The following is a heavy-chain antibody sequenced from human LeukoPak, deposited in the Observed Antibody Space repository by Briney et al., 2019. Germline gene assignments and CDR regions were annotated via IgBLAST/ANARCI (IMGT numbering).Heavy chain of an antibody. CDR1: VGTFSSYA. D-gene: IGHD6-19*01. Sequence: SSVNVSCKASVGTFSSYAISWLRQAPGQGREWVGGIIPILGTANYAQRFQGRVTNTADKSTSTAYMELSSLRSQDTAVYYCARDKDSSGSYMDVWGKGTMVTVSS. V-gene: IGHV1-69*06. CDR2: IIPILGTA. J-gene: IGHJ6*03. CDR3: ARDKDSSGSYMDV.